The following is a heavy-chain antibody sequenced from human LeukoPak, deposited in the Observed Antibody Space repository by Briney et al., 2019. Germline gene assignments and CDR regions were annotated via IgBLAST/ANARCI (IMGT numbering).Heavy chain of an antibody. D-gene: IGHD2-2*01. CDR3: AKGGYCSSTSCRFNWFDP. V-gene: IGHV3-23*01. CDR1: GFTFRSYA. J-gene: IGHJ5*02. CDR2: ISGSGDST. Sequence: GGSLRLSCAASGFTFRSYAMSWVRQAPGKGLEWVSAISGSGDSTYYADSVKGRFTISRDNSKNTLYLQMNSLRAEDTAVYYCAKGGYCSSTSCRFNWFDPWGQGTLVTVSS.